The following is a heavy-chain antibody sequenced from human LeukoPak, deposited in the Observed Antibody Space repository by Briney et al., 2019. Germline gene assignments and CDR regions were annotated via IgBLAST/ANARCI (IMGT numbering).Heavy chain of an antibody. V-gene: IGHV3-30*02. CDR3: AASIVGASRFDY. CDR2: IRYDGSNK. J-gene: IGHJ4*02. CDR1: GFTFSSYG. Sequence: LGGSLRLSCAASGFTFSSYGMHWVRQAPGKGLEWVAFIRYDGSNKYYADSVKGRFTISRDNSKNTLYLQMNSLRAEDTAVYYCAASIVGASRFDYWGQGTLVTVSS. D-gene: IGHD1-26*01.